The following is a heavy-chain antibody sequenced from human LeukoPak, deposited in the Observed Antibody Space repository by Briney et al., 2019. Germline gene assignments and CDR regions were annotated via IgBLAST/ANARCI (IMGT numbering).Heavy chain of an antibody. V-gene: IGHV3-23*01. CDR1: GFTFSSYA. Sequence: SGGSLRLSCTASGFTFSSYAMSWVRQAPGKGLEWVSAISGSGGSTYYADSVKGRFTISRDNSKNTLYLQMNSLRAEDTAVYYCAKTSSRGTYYYGMDVWGQGTTVTVSS. D-gene: IGHD3-16*01. J-gene: IGHJ6*02. CDR2: ISGSGGST. CDR3: AKTSSRGTYYYGMDV.